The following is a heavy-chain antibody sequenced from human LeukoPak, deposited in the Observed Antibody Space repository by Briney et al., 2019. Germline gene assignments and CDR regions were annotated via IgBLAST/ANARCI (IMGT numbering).Heavy chain of an antibody. V-gene: IGHV1-18*01. CDR1: GYTFTSFG. CDR2: ISAYNGDT. CDR3: ARLGVIPAPDH. D-gene: IGHD2-2*01. J-gene: IGHJ5*02. Sequence: ASVKVSCKTSGYTFTSFGVTWVRQAPGQGLEWMGWISAYNGDTGSAEKFQDRVTLTTDTSTRTAYLELTTLKSDDTAVYYCARLGVIPAPDHWGQGTLVTVSS.